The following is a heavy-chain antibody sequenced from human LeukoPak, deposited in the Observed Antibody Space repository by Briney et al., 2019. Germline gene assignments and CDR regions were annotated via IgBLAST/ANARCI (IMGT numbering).Heavy chain of an antibody. V-gene: IGHV3-7*01. CDR2: IRQDGGLT. CDR1: ELTFTGYW. CDR3: ARDGHSSGSFDY. D-gene: IGHD3-10*01. J-gene: IGHJ4*02. Sequence: GGSLRLSCATSELTFTGYWMNWVRQAPGKGLQWVGNIRQDGGLTHYSDSVKGRFTISRDNAKRSLYLQMNSLRPEDTAVYYCARDGHSSGSFDYWGQGTLVTVSS.